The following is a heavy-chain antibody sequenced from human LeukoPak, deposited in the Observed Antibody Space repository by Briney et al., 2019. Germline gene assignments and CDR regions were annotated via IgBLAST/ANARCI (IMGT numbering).Heavy chain of an antibody. CDR1: GTSITRTY. CDR3: ARGSSSSAFDY. J-gene: IGHJ4*02. V-gene: IGHV4-59*08. CDR2: IYYSGST. Sequence: SETLSLTCTVSGTSITRTYWSWIRQPPGKGLEWIGYIYYSGSTNYNPSLKSRVTISVDTSKNQFSLKLSSVTAADTAVYYCARGSSSSAFDYWGQGTLVTVSS. D-gene: IGHD6-6*01.